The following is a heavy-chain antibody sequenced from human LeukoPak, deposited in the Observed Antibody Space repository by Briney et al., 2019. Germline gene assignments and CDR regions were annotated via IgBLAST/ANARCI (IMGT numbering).Heavy chain of an antibody. CDR3: ARGGYSYGPKGAFDI. Sequence: GGSLRLSWAASGFTFSSYDMHWVRQATGKGLEWVSAIGTAGDTYYPGSVKGRFTISRENAKNSLYLQMNSLRAGDTAVYYCARGGYSYGPKGAFDIWGQGTMVTVSS. J-gene: IGHJ3*02. CDR1: GFTFSSYD. D-gene: IGHD5-18*01. V-gene: IGHV3-13*01. CDR2: IGTAGDT.